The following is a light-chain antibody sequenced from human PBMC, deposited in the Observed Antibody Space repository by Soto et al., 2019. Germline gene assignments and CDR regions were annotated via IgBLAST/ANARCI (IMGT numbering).Light chain of an antibody. CDR3: QHFGT. CDR1: QSISSW. Sequence: DIQMTQSPSTLSASVGDRVTITCRASQSISSWLAWYQQKPGKAPKLLIYDASSLESGVPSRFSGSGSGTEFTLTISSLQPDDFATYNCQHFGTFGQGTKLEIK. CDR2: DAS. V-gene: IGKV1-5*01. J-gene: IGKJ2*02.